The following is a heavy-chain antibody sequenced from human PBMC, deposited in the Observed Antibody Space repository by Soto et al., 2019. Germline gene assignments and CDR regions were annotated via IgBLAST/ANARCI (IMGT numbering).Heavy chain of an antibody. CDR3: ARLPKGSLVTA. CDR1: GFRFSDHS. CDR2: ISSNSDKT. Sequence: LVESGGGLVSPGGSLRLSCVASGFRFSDHSMNWVRQAPGKGLQWISYISSNSDKTYYADSVKGRFTVSRDNAKNALFLQMNSLRDDETATYYCARLPKGSLVTAWGQGARVTVSS. J-gene: IGHJ4*02. V-gene: IGHV3-48*02. D-gene: IGHD2-21*02.